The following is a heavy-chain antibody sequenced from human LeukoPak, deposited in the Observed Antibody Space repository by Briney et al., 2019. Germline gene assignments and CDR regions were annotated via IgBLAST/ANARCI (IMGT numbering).Heavy chain of an antibody. CDR1: GYYISSGYY. CDR2: IYHSGST. Sequence: SETLSLTCAVSGYYISSGYYWGWIRQPPGKGLEWIGSIYHSGSTYYNPSLKSRVTISVDTSKNQFSLKLSSVTAADTAVYYCARVGAVAGFDYWGQGTLVTVSS. V-gene: IGHV4-38-2*01. J-gene: IGHJ4*02. D-gene: IGHD6-19*01. CDR3: ARVGAVAGFDY.